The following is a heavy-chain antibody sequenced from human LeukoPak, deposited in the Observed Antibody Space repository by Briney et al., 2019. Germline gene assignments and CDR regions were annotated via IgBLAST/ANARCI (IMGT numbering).Heavy chain of an antibody. V-gene: IGHV4-4*07. CDR1: GGSVTTYH. D-gene: IGHD3-9*01. CDR3: ARAKNDILTGYEYYYYMDV. CDR2: IYTSGST. J-gene: IGHJ6*03. Sequence: PSETLSLTCAVSGGSVTTYHWTWIRHPPGKGLEWIGRIYTSGSTNYNPSLKSRVTMSVDTSKNQFSLKLSSVTAADTAVYYCARAKNDILTGYEYYYYMDVWGKGTTVTISS.